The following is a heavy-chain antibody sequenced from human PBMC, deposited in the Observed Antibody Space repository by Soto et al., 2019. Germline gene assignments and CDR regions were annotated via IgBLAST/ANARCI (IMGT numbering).Heavy chain of an antibody. J-gene: IGHJ5*02. V-gene: IGHV1-69*08. D-gene: IGHD4-4*01. Sequence: QVQLVQSGAEVKKPGSSVKVSCKASGGTFSTYTITWVRQAPGQGLEWMGRIIPIIGIINYAQKFQGRVTISADXXXGXXYMELTGLRSDDTAVYYCGGDPDSHYNDSHASSYPWGQGTLVTVSS. CDR1: GGTFSTYT. CDR2: IIPIIGII. CDR3: GGDPDSHYNDSHASSYP.